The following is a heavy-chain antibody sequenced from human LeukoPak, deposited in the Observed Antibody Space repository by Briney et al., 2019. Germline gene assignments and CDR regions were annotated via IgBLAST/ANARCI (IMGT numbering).Heavy chain of an antibody. Sequence: GGSLRLSCAASGFTFSSYAMHWVRQAPGKGLEWVAVISSDGSIKVYADSVKGRFTLSRDNSINTVDLQMNSLRAEDTAVYYCVKEYHSRGFGAYFDYWGQGTLVSVPS. V-gene: IGHV3-30*04. CDR2: ISSDGSIK. J-gene: IGHJ4*02. CDR3: VKEYHSRGFGAYFDY. D-gene: IGHD3-3*01. CDR1: GFTFSSYA.